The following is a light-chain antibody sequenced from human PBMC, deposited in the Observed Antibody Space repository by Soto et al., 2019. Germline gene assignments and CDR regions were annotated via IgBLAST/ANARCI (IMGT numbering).Light chain of an antibody. CDR2: QAS. CDR1: QSVSSNF. Sequence: EIVLTQSPGTLSLSPGERATLSCRASQSVSSNFLAWYQQKPGQAPRLLVKQASSRATGIPDRFSGSGFGTDFILTIARLEPEDFAVYYCQQYGSSLTTFGQGTRLEIK. J-gene: IGKJ5*01. V-gene: IGKV3-20*01. CDR3: QQYGSSLTT.